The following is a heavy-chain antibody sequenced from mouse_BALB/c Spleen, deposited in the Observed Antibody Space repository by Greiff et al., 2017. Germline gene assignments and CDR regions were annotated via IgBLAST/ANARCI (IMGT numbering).Heavy chain of an antibody. Sequence: QVQLKESGAELAKPGASVKMSCKASGYTFTSYWMHWVKQRPGQGLEWIGYINPSTGYTEYNQKFKDKATLTADKSSSTAYMQLSSLTSEDSAVYYCARFVTTVLYYYAMDYWGQGTSVTVSS. CDR1: GYTFTSYW. V-gene: IGHV1-7*01. J-gene: IGHJ4*01. CDR3: ARFVTTVLYYYAMDY. CDR2: INPSTGYT. D-gene: IGHD1-1*01.